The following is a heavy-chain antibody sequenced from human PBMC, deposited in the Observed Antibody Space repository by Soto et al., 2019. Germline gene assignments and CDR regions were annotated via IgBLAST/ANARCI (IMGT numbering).Heavy chain of an antibody. CDR3: AVYCSSTSCYKRGACCYYYYMDV. Sequence: ASVKVSCKASGGTFSSYTISWVRQAPGQGLEWMGRIIPILGIANYAQKFQGRVTITADKSTSTAYMELSSLRSEDTAVYYCAVYCSSTSCYKRGACCYYYYMDVWGKGTTVTVSS. CDR1: GGTFSSYT. D-gene: IGHD2-2*02. CDR2: IIPILGIA. V-gene: IGHV1-69*02. J-gene: IGHJ6*03.